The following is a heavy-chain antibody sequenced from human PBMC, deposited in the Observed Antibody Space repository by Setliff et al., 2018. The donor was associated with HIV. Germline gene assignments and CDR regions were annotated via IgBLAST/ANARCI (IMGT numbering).Heavy chain of an antibody. CDR1: GGSISSYY. V-gene: IGHV4-4*07. CDR3: ATVLMVYAIGGRYFQH. D-gene: IGHD2-8*01. CDR2: IYTSGST. Sequence: SETLSLTCTVSGGSISSYYWSWIRQPAGKGLEWIGRIYTSGSTYYNPSLKSRVTISVDTSKNQFSLKLSSVTAADTAVYYCATVLMVYAIGGRYFQHWGPVTLFPFSS. J-gene: IGHJ1*01.